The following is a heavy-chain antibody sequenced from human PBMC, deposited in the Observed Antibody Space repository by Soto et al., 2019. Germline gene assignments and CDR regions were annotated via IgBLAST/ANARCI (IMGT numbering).Heavy chain of an antibody. CDR2: MYYSGSS. J-gene: IGHJ4*02. D-gene: IGHD3-10*01. Sequence: QLQLQESGPGLVKPSEPLSLTCSVSGGSISSRTFWWAWLRQPPGKVLEWIGDMYYSGSSYSSPSLKIRVTLSVDTSKNQLSLKLNSVTSADTAVYYCSRHPRDDDNYVGSGILDSLGQGILVAVSS. CDR3: SRHPRDDDNYVGSGILDS. V-gene: IGHV4-39*01. CDR1: GGSISSRTFW.